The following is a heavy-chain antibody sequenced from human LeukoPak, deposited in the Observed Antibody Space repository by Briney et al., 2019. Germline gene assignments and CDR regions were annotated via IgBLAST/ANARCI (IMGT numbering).Heavy chain of an antibody. CDR2: ISYDGSNK. D-gene: IGHD4-17*01. CDR1: GFFFSSYA. J-gene: IGHJ4*02. CDR3: ARDFYQGDYANYFDY. V-gene: IGHV3-30-3*01. Sequence: PGRSLSLSCAASGFFFSSYAMHWVRQAPGKGLEWVAVISYDGSNKYYADSVKGRFTISRDNSKNTLYLQMNSLRAEDTAVYYCARDFYQGDYANYFDYWGQGTLVTVSS.